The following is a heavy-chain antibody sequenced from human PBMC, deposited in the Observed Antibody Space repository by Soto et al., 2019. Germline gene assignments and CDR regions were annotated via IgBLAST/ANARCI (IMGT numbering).Heavy chain of an antibody. CDR1: AYTFTSSD. J-gene: IGHJ4*02. Sequence: ASVKVSFPATAYTFTSSDISWVRQAPGQGLEWMGWISAYNGNTNYAQKLQGRVTMTTDTSTSTAYMELRSLTSDDTAVYYCARRYSSSWYDYFDYRGQGTLVTVSS. V-gene: IGHV1-18*01. CDR3: ARRYSSSWYDYFDY. D-gene: IGHD6-13*01. CDR2: ISAYNGNT.